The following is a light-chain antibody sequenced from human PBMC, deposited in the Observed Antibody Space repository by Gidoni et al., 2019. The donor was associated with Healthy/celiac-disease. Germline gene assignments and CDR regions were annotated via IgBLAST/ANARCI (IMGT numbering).Light chain of an antibody. Sequence: EIVLTQAPGTLSLSPGERATLSCRASQSVSSSYLAWYQQKPGQAPRLLICGASSRATGLPDRFSGSGSGTDFTLTISRLEPEDFAVYYCQQYGSSPQGTFGQGTKVEIK. CDR1: QSVSSSY. CDR3: QQYGSSPQGT. CDR2: GAS. J-gene: IGKJ1*01. V-gene: IGKV3-20*01.